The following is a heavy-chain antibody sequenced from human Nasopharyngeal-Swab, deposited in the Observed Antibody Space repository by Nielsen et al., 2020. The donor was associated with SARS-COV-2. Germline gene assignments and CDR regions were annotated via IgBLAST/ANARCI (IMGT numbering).Heavy chain of an antibody. J-gene: IGHJ6*02. CDR3: ARDGLDYDFWSAYFMDV. V-gene: IGHV3-21*01. D-gene: IGHD3-3*01. CDR1: GIILNYYA. CDR2: IRGRDGKT. Sequence: GGSLRLSCAASGIILNYYAMSWVRQAPEKGLEWVSGIRGRDGKTYYADSVKGRFTISRDNAKNSLYLQMNSLRAEDTAVYYCARDGLDYDFWSAYFMDVWGQGTTVTVSS.